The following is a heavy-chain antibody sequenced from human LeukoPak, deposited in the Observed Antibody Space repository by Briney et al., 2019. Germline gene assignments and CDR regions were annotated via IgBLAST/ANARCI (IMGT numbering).Heavy chain of an antibody. CDR2: IYHSGST. D-gene: IGHD2-21*02. J-gene: IGHJ4*02. CDR1: GYSISSGYY. V-gene: IGHV4-38-2*02. Sequence: SETLSLTCTVSGYSISSGYYWGWIRQPPGKGLEWIGSIYHSGSTYYNPSLKSRVTISVDTSKNQFSLKLSSVTAADTAVYYCAEVTMNYWGQGTLVTVSS. CDR3: AEVTMNY.